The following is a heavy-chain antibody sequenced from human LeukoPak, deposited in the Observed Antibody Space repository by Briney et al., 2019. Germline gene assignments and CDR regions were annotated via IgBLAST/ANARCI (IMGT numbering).Heavy chain of an antibody. CDR2: IIPILGIA. V-gene: IGHV1-69*04. CDR3: ARVPAVAPAAPTRYYYYGMDV. D-gene: IGHD2-2*01. CDR1: GGTFSSYA. J-gene: IGHJ6*02. Sequence: SVKVSCKASGGTFSSYAISWVRQAPGQGLEWMGRIIPILGIANYAQKFQGGVTITADKSTSTAYMELSSLRSEDTAVYYCARVPAVAPAAPTRYYYYGMDVWGQGTTVTVSS.